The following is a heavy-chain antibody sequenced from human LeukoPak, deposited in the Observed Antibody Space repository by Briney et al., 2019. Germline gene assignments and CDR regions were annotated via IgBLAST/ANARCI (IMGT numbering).Heavy chain of an antibody. J-gene: IGHJ6*02. CDR1: GGSFSGYY. V-gene: IGHV4-34*01. CDR2: INHSGST. Sequence: SETLSLTCAVYGGSFSGYYWSWIRQPPGKGLEWIGEINHSGSTNYNPSLKSRVTISVDTSKNQFSLKLSSVTAADTAVYYCARGTSSGWYSTGYYYYGMDVWGQGTTVTVSS. D-gene: IGHD6-19*01. CDR3: ARGTSSGWYSTGYYYYGMDV.